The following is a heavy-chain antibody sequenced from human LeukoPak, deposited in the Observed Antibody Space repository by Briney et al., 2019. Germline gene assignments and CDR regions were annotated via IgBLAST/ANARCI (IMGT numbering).Heavy chain of an antibody. CDR1: GFTFSTYA. D-gene: IGHD2-15*01. V-gene: IGHV3-23*01. CDR2: ISGSGGNT. Sequence: GGSLRLSCAASGFTFSTYAVSWVRQAPGKGLEWVSAISGSGGNTYYADSVKGRFTISRDSSKNTLYLQMSSLRAEDTAVYYCARVRVVAATSRWFDPWGQGTLVTVSS. CDR3: ARVRVVAATSRWFDP. J-gene: IGHJ5*02.